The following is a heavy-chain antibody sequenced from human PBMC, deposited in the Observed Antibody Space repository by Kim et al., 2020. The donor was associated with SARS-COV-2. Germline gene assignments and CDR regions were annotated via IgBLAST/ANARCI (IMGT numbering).Heavy chain of an antibody. J-gene: IGHJ4*02. V-gene: IGHV4-39*01. CDR3: ARHHKGGYSNSP. CDR1: GGSISSSSYY. Sequence: SETLSLTCTVSGGSISSSSYYWGWIRQPPGKGLEWIGSIYYSGSTYYNPSLKSRVTISVDTSKNQFSLKLSSVTAADTAVYYCARHHKGGYSNSPWGQGTLVTVSS. D-gene: IGHD6-6*01. CDR2: IYYSGST.